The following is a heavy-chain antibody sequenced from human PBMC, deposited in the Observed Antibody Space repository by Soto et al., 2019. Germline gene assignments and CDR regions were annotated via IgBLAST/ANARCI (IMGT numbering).Heavy chain of an antibody. Sequence: QGQLVQSGAEVKKPGASVKVSYKTSGYSFTSYGISWVRQAPGQGLEWMAWISAYNGNTDYAQKLQGRVTMTTDTSTSTVNMELRSLRFDDTAVYYCARDGIAAAGTMDYYNYYGMDVWGQGTTVTVSS. CDR3: ARDGIAAAGTMDYYNYYGMDV. CDR2: ISAYNGNT. D-gene: IGHD6-13*01. CDR1: GYSFTSYG. V-gene: IGHV1-18*01. J-gene: IGHJ6*02.